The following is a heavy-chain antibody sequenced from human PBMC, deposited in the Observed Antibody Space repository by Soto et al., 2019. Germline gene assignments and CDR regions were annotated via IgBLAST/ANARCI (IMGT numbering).Heavy chain of an antibody. Sequence: ASVKVSCKVLGGTFSSYGITWVRQAPGQGLEWMGGIIPILGTSNYAQKFQGRVTLSADESTSTAYMYLSSLRSEDTAVYYCAGVTSGYYSFDYWGQGTLVTVSS. CDR3: AGVTSGYYSFDY. V-gene: IGHV1-69*13. D-gene: IGHD3-22*01. CDR1: GGTFSSYG. CDR2: IIPILGTS. J-gene: IGHJ4*02.